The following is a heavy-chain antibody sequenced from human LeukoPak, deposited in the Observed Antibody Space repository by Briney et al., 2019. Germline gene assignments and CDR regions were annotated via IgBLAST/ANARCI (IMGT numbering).Heavy chain of an antibody. CDR2: ISGSGGST. V-gene: IGHV3-23*01. CDR3: AKDDGELLSRSPFDY. CDR1: GFTFSSYA. J-gene: IGHJ4*02. Sequence: GGSLRLSCAASGFTFSSYAMSWVRQAPGKGLEWVSAISGSGGSTYYADSVKGRFAISRDNSKNTLYLQMNGLRAEDTAVYYCAKDDGELLSRSPFDYWGQGTLVTVSS. D-gene: IGHD3-10*01.